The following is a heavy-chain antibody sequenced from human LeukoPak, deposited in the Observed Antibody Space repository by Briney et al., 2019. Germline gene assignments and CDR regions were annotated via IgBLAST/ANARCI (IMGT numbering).Heavy chain of an antibody. CDR1: GFTFSSYS. CDR2: ISSSSTI. CDR3: ASLYGDYTY. D-gene: IGHD4-17*01. J-gene: IGHJ4*02. Sequence: GGSLRLSCAASGFTFSSYSMNWVRQAPGKGLEWVSYISSSSTIYYADSVEGRFTISRDNAKNSLYLQMNSLRAEDTAVYYCASLYGDYTYWGQGTLVTVSS. V-gene: IGHV3-48*01.